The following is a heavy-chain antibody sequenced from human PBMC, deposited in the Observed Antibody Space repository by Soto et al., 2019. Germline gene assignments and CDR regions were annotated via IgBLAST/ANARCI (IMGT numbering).Heavy chain of an antibody. V-gene: IGHV3-48*01. CDR1: GFTFSTYS. CDR3: ARVVDYYDPYYYYGMDV. Sequence: PGGSLRLSCAASGFTFSTYSMNWVRQAPGKGLEWVSHISSSSSPIYYADSVKGRFTISRDNAKNSLYLQMNSLRAEDTAVYYCARVVDYYDPYYYYGMDVWGQGTTVTVSS. D-gene: IGHD3-22*01. CDR2: ISSSSSPI. J-gene: IGHJ6*02.